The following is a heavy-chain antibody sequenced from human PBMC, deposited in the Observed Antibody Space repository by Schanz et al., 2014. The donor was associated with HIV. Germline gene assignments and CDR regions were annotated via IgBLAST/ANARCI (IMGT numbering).Heavy chain of an antibody. V-gene: IGHV3-30-3*01. J-gene: IGHJ6*02. CDR1: GFTFSSYA. D-gene: IGHD3-22*01. CDR3: ARDVSYDSSGYYSDYYYGMDV. Sequence: QVQLVESGGGVVQPGRSLRLSCAASGFTFSSYAMHWVRQAPGKGLEWVAVISNDGSNKYYADSVKGRFTISRDNSKNTLYLQMNSLRAEDTAVYYCARDVSYDSSGYYSDYYYGMDVWGQGTTVTVSS. CDR2: ISNDGSNK.